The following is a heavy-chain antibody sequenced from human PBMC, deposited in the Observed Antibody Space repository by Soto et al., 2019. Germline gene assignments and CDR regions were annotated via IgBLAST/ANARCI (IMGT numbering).Heavy chain of an antibody. CDR1: GFTFSSYS. CDR2: ISSSSSYI. J-gene: IGHJ6*03. D-gene: IGHD3-9*01. V-gene: IGHV3-21*01. CDR3: ARAVYYDILTGGNYYYYYMDV. Sequence: GGSLRLSCAASGFTFSSYSMNWVRQAPGKGLEWVSSISSSSSYIYYADTVKGRFTISRDNAKNSLYLQMNSLRAEDTAVYYCARAVYYDILTGGNYYYYYMDVWGKGTTVTVSS.